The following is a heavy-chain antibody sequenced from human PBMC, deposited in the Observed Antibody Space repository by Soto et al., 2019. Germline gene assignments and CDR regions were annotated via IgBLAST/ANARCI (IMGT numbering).Heavy chain of an antibody. V-gene: IGHV4-4*02. CDR1: GASIITQNY. CDR3: AHSPGGYFLDY. CDR2: IHHSGNT. D-gene: IGHD1-1*01. J-gene: IGHJ4*02. Sequence: QVQLQESGPGLVEPSGTLSLTCAVSGASIITQNYYNWVRQSPGKGLEWIGEIHHSGNTNFSPSLKSRVTLSVDTSKNQVSLRLSSVTAADTAIYYCAHSPGGYFLDYWAREPWSPS.